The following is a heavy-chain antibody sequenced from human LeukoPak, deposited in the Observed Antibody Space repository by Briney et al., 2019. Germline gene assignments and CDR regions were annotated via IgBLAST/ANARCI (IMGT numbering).Heavy chain of an antibody. CDR3: ARGRSTVTTGDDY. Sequence: PSETLSLTCAVYGGSFSGYYWSWIRQPPGKGLEWIGEINHSGSTNYNPSLKSRVTISVDTSKNQFSLKLSSVTAADTAVYYCARGRSTVTTGDDYWGQGTLVTVSS. CDR2: INHSGST. D-gene: IGHD4-17*01. CDR1: GGSFSGYY. V-gene: IGHV4-34*01. J-gene: IGHJ4*02.